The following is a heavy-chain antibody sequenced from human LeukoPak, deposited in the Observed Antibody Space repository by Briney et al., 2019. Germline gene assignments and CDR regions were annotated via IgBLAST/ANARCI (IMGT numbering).Heavy chain of an antibody. CDR3: ARTAGGSGRWGDNWFDP. V-gene: IGHV1-2*02. J-gene: IGHJ5*02. Sequence: ASVKVSCKASGYTFTGSYMHWVRQAPGQGLEWVGWINLNNGGTNHAQKSQGRVTMTSDTSISTAYMELSSLRFDDTAVYYCARTAGGSGRWGDNWFDPWGQGTLVTVSS. CDR1: GYTFTGSY. CDR2: INLNNGGT. D-gene: IGHD3-10*01.